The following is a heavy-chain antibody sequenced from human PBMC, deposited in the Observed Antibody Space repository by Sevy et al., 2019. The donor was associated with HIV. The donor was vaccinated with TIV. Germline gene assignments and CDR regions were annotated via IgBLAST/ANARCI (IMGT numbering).Heavy chain of an antibody. D-gene: IGHD3-22*01. Sequence: GGSLRLSCTASGLTFSSYVMSWVRQAPGKGREWVSTISGSGGYTYGADSVKGRFTISRDNSKNTVYLQMNSLTVEDTAMYYCAKEYSSGYSWGQGILVTVSS. CDR1: GLTFSSYV. V-gene: IGHV3-23*01. CDR3: AKEYSSGYS. J-gene: IGHJ4*02. CDR2: ISGSGGYT.